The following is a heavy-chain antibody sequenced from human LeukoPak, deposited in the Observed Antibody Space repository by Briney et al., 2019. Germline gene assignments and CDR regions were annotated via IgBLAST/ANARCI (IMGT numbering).Heavy chain of an antibody. D-gene: IGHD5-18*01. V-gene: IGHV3-74*01. CDR3: ARARGNTYGYFEY. Sequence: GGSLRLSCAASGLTLSGYWMHWVRQAPGQGLVWVSRINGDASSTSYADSVKGRFTISRDNAKSTLYLQMNSLRVEHTAVYYCARARGNTYGYFEYWGQGTLVTVSS. CDR2: INGDASST. CDR1: GLTLSGYW. J-gene: IGHJ4*02.